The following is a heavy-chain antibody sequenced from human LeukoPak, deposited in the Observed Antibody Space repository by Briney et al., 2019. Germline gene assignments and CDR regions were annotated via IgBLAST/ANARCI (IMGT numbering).Heavy chain of an antibody. CDR3: GRTHGQLVVREVDY. Sequence: GGSLRLSCAASGFTFSSYEMNWVRQAPGKGLEWVSYISSSGSTIYYADSVKGRFTISRDNAKNSLYLQMNSLRAEDTAVYYCGRTHGQLVVREVDYWGQGTLVTVSS. CDR2: ISSSGSTI. CDR1: GFTFSSYE. J-gene: IGHJ4*02. V-gene: IGHV3-48*03. D-gene: IGHD6-13*01.